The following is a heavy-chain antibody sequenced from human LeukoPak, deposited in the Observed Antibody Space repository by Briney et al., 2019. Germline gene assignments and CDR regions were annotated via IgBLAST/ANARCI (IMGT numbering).Heavy chain of an antibody. D-gene: IGHD2-15*01. CDR2: IYYGGNS. Sequence: SPTLSLTCSVSGGSISSGAYYWSWIRQHPGKGLEWIGNIYYGGNSYYNPSLKSRVTISVDMSKNQFSLKLTAVTAADTAVYYCARMPVLGFCTGGRCWGFENWGQGALVTVSS. CDR3: ARMPVLGFCTGGRCWGFEN. CDR1: GGSISSGAYY. J-gene: IGHJ4*02. V-gene: IGHV4-31*03.